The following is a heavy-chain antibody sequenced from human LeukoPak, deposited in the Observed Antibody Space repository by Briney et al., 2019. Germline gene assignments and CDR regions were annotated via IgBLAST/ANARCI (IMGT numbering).Heavy chain of an antibody. CDR3: ATLGGSYYGFDY. V-gene: IGHV3-23*01. J-gene: IGHJ4*02. CDR1: GFTFSSYA. D-gene: IGHD1-26*01. Sequence: GGSLRLSCAASGFTFSSYAMSWVRQAPGKGLEWVSAISGSGGSTYYADSVKGRFTISRDNSKNTLYLQMNSLRAEDTAVYYCATLGGSYYGFDYWGQGTLVTVSS. CDR2: ISGSGGST.